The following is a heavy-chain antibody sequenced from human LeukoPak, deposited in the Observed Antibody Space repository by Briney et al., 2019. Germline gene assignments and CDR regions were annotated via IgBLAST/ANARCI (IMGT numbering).Heavy chain of an antibody. Sequence: SETLSLTCTVSGGSISDYYLSWIRQSAGKGLEWIGRIYTSGSTNYNPSLKSRVTMSVDTSKNRFSLKLTSVAAADTAVYYCARVESTIFGILIQYYFEYWGQGTLVTVSS. V-gene: IGHV4-4*07. J-gene: IGHJ4*02. D-gene: IGHD3-3*01. CDR1: GGSISDYY. CDR3: ARVESTIFGILIQYYFEY. CDR2: IYTSGST.